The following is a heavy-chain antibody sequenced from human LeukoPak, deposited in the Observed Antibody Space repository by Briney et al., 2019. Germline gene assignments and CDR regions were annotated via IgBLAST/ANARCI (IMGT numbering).Heavy chain of an antibody. D-gene: IGHD3-22*01. CDR2: ISSSGSTI. J-gene: IGHJ4*02. CDR3: ARGGVNYYDSSGYFDGFDY. CDR1: GFTFSDYY. V-gene: IGHV3-11*01. Sequence: PGGSLRLSCAAPGFTFSDYYMSWIRQAPGKGLEWVSYISSSGSTIYYADSVNGRFTISRDNAKNSLCLQMNSLRAEDTAVYYCARGGVNYYDSSGYFDGFDYWGQGTLVTVSS.